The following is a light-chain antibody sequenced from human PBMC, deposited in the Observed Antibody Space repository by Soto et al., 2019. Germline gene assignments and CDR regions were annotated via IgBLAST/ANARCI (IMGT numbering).Light chain of an antibody. J-gene: IGKJ3*01. V-gene: IGKV3-20*01. Sequence: EVLLTQSPGTLSLSPGERATLSCSASQGVTTAYLAWYQHKPGQAPRLLIYGASNRATGIPDRFSGSGSGTDFTLTISRLEPADFSVYSCQQYGASPLFTFGPGTKVDLK. CDR2: GAS. CDR1: QGVTTAY. CDR3: QQYGASPLFT.